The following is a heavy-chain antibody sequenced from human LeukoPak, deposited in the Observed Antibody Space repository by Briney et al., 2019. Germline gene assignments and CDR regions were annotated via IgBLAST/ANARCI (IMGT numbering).Heavy chain of an antibody. CDR1: GFTFSSYW. CDR3: ARATSGSKMDY. D-gene: IGHD2/OR15-2a*01. Sequence: AGVSLRLSCAASGFTFSSYWIHWVRQAPGKGLVWVSRINSDGSSTSYADSVKGRFTISRDNAKNTLYLQMNSLRAEDTAVYYCARATSGSKMDYWGQGTLVTVSS. CDR2: INSDGSST. V-gene: IGHV3-74*01. J-gene: IGHJ4*02.